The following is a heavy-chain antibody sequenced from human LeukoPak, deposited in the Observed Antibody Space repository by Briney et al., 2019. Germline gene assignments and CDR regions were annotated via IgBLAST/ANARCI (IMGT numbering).Heavy chain of an antibody. CDR1: GFTFSTYW. V-gene: IGHV3-7*01. CDR3: ARDKIVGATHFDY. J-gene: IGHJ4*02. Sequence: GGSLRLSCAASGFTFSTYWMSWVRQAPGKGLEWVANIQQDGSEKYYVDSVKGRFTISRDNAKNSLYLQMNGLRAEDTAVYYCARDKIVGATHFDYWGQGTLVTVSS. CDR2: IQQDGSEK. D-gene: IGHD1-26*01.